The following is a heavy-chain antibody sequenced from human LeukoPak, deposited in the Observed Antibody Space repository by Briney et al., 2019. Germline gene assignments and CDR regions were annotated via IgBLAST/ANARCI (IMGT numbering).Heavy chain of an antibody. CDR1: GGSISPYY. CDR3: ARGSSSWYIPQDY. D-gene: IGHD6-13*01. V-gene: IGHV4-59*01. CDR2: IYYGGST. J-gene: IGHJ4*02. Sequence: PSETLSLTCSISGGSISPYYWTWVRQSLGKGLEWIGYIYYGGSTNYNPSLKSRVTISIDTSETQFSLRLTSVTAADTAVYYCARGSSSWYIPQDYWGQGALVTASS.